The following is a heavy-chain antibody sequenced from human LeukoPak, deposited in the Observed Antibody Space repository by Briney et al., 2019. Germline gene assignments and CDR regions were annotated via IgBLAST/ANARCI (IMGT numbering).Heavy chain of an antibody. CDR1: GYTLTELS. D-gene: IGHD3-22*01. J-gene: IGHJ5*02. CDR3: ARGGYYYDSSGYYNNWFDP. CDR2: IIPIFGTA. V-gene: IGHV1-69*13. Sequence: SVKVSCKVSGYTLTELSMHWVRQAPGQGREWMGGIIPIFGTANYAQKFQGRVTITADESTSTAYMELSSLRSEDTAVYYCARGGYYYDSSGYYNNWFDPWGQGTLVTVSS.